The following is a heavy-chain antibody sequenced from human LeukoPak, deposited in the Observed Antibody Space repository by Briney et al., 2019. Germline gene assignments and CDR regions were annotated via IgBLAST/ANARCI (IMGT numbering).Heavy chain of an antibody. CDR2: ISGSGGST. CDR1: GFTFSSYA. Sequence: PPGGSLRLSCAASGFTFSSYAMSWVRQAPGKGLEWVSAISGSGGSTYYADSVKGRFTISRDNSKNTLYLQMNSLRAEDTAVYYCARGGSIEWELQGSYWYFDLWGRGTLVTVSS. CDR3: ARGGSIEWELQGSYWYFDL. D-gene: IGHD1-26*01. V-gene: IGHV3-23*01. J-gene: IGHJ2*01.